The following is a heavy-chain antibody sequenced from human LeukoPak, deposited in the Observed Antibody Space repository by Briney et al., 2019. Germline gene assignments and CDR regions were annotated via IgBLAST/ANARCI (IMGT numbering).Heavy chain of an antibody. CDR3: VRDRGTTTVRSFDI. D-gene: IGHD4-17*01. Sequence: GGSLRLPCTASGFTFSSYEMNWVRQAPGKGLEWISHSSSSGSSIYYADSVKGRFTISRGNAKNSLSLQMNSLRAEDTALYYCVRDRGTTTVRSFDIWGQGTMVTVSS. J-gene: IGHJ3*02. CDR2: SSSSGSSI. CDR1: GFTFSSYE. V-gene: IGHV3-48*03.